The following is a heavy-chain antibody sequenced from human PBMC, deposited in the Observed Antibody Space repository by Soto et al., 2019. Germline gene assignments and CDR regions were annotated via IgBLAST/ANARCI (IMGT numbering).Heavy chain of an antibody. D-gene: IGHD3-10*02. CDR2: MNQDGSER. J-gene: IGHJ4*02. CDR1: GFTFSNYW. Sequence: EVQLVESGGGLVQPGGSLRLSCTASGFTFSNYWMSWVRQAPGEGLEWVANMNQDGSERYYVDSVKGRFTISRDNAKNSLYLQVSRLRAEDTAIYYCTRDRSVTMLLWGQGTLVTVSS. CDR3: TRDRSVTMLL. V-gene: IGHV3-7*01.